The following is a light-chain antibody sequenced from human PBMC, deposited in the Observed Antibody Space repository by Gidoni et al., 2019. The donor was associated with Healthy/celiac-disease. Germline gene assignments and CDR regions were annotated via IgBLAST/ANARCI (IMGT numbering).Light chain of an antibody. CDR3: QSYDGRNVL. Sequence: NFMLTQPHSVSESPGKPVTISCTGSRGSIASNYVQWYQQRPGSAPTTVIFEDNQRPSGVPDRFSGSIDSSSNSASLTISGLKTEDEADYYCQSYDGRNVLFGGGTKLTVL. CDR1: RGSIASNY. J-gene: IGLJ2*01. V-gene: IGLV6-57*02. CDR2: EDN.